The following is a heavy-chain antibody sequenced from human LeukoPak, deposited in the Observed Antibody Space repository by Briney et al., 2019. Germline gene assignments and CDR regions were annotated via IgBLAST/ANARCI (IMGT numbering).Heavy chain of an antibody. CDR3: AKDPGHCSGDSCYTAFDY. V-gene: IGHV3-7*01. CDR2: IKQDGSEK. CDR1: GFTFSSYW. D-gene: IGHD2-15*01. Sequence: GGSLRLSCAASGFTFSSYWMSWVRQAPGKGLEWVANIKQDGSEKYYVDSVKGRFTISRDNAKNSLYLQMNSLRAEDTAVYYCAKDPGHCSGDSCYTAFDYWGQGTLVTVSS. J-gene: IGHJ4*02.